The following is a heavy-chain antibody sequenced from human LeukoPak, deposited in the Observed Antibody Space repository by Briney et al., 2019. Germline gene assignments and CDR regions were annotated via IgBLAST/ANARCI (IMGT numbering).Heavy chain of an antibody. CDR1: GGSISSYY. CDR2: IYYSGST. Sequence: SETLSLTCTVSGGSISSYYWSWIRQPPGKGLEWIGYIYYSGSTNYNPSLKSRVTISVDTSKNQFSLKLSSVTAADTAVYYCARHDFWSPFDYWGQGTLVTVSS. J-gene: IGHJ4*02. CDR3: ARHDFWSPFDY. V-gene: IGHV4-59*08. D-gene: IGHD3-3*01.